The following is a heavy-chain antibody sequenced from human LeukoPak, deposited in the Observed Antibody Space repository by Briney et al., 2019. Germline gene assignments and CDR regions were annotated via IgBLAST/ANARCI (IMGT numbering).Heavy chain of an antibody. J-gene: IGHJ4*02. D-gene: IGHD3-22*01. CDR2: IYYSGST. CDR1: GGSISSYY. V-gene: IGHV4-59*01. Sequence: SETLSLTCTVSGGSISSYYWSWIRQPPGKGLEWIGYIYYSGSTNYNPSLKSRVTISVDTSKNQFSLKLSSVTAADTAVYYCARETYYYDSSGYPLFDYWGQGTLVTVSS. CDR3: ARETYYYDSSGYPLFDY.